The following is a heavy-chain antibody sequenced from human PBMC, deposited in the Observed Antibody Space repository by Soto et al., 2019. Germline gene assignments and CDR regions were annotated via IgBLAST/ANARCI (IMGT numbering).Heavy chain of an antibody. Sequence: QVQLVESGGGLVKPGGSLRLSCAASGFTFSDYYMSWIRQAPGKGLEWVSYISSSGSTIYYADSVKGRFTISRDNAKTSLYLQMNSLRAEDTAVYYCATLLWFGELSGYYYGMDVWGQGTRVTVSS. CDR3: ATLLWFGELSGYYYGMDV. CDR2: ISSSGSTI. J-gene: IGHJ6*02. D-gene: IGHD3-10*01. CDR1: GFTFSDYY. V-gene: IGHV3-11*01.